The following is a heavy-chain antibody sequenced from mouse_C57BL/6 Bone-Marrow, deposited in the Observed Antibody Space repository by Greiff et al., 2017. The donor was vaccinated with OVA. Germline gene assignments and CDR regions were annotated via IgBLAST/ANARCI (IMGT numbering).Heavy chain of an antibody. Sequence: EVMLVESGGGLVKPGGSLKLSCAASGFTFSDYGMHWVRQAPEKGLEWVAYISSGSSTIYYADTVKGRFTISRDNAKNTLFLQMTSLRSEDTAMYYCARGFFTTVPYFDYWGQGTTLTVSS. CDR1: GFTFSDYG. J-gene: IGHJ2*01. CDR3: ARGFFTTVPYFDY. D-gene: IGHD1-1*01. V-gene: IGHV5-17*01. CDR2: ISSGSSTI.